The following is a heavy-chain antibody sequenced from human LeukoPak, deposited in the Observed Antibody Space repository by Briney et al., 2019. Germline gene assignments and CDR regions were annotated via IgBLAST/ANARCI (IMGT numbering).Heavy chain of an antibody. D-gene: IGHD6-13*01. CDR2: INHSGST. V-gene: IGHV4-34*01. J-gene: IGHJ4*02. Sequence: SETLSLTCAVYGGSFSGYYWSWIRQPPGKGLEWIGEINHSGSTNYNLSLKSRVTISVDTSKNQFSLKLSSVTAADTAVYYCARVVAAAGLFDYWGQGTLVTVSS. CDR1: GGSFSGYY. CDR3: ARVVAAAGLFDY.